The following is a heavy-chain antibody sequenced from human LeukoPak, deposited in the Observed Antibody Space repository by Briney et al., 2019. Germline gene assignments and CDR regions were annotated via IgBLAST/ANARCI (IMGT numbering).Heavy chain of an antibody. J-gene: IGHJ3*02. CDR1: GFTFSSYG. CDR3: AKMSPDAFDI. CDR2: IRYDGSNK. V-gene: IGHV3-30*02. Sequence: GGSLRLSCAASGFTFSSYGMHWVRQAPGKGLEWGAFIRYDGSNKYYADSGKGRFTISRDNSKNTLNLQMNSLRAEDTAVYYCAKMSPDAFDIWGQGTMVTVSS.